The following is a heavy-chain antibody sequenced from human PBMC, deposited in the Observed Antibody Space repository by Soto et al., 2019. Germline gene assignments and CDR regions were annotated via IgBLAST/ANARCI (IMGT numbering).Heavy chain of an antibody. V-gene: IGHV1-18*01. J-gene: IGHJ6*03. CDR2: ISAYNGNT. CDR3: AVVEQQMVRRYYYLFRYG. Sequence: ASVKVSCKASGYTFTSYGISWVRQAPGQGLEWMGWISAYNGNTNYAQKLQGRVTMTTDTSTSTAYMELRSLRSDDTAVYYCAVVEQQMVRRYYYLFRYGWWKGTTVTV. D-gene: IGHD6-13*01. CDR1: GYTFTSYG.